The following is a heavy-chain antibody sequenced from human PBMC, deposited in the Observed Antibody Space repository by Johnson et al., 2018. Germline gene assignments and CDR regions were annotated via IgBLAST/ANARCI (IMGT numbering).Heavy chain of an antibody. CDR2: ISSSGSTI. D-gene: IGHD6-13*01. CDR1: GFTFSDYY. CDR3: AGIDSSSWLHYYYYMDV. Sequence: VQLLESGGGLVKPGGSLRLSCAASGFTFSDYYMSWIRQAPGKGLEWVSYISSSGSTIYYADSVKGRFTISRDNAKNSRYLQMNSLRAEDTAVYYLAGIDSSSWLHYYYYMDVWGKGTTVTVSS. J-gene: IGHJ6*03. V-gene: IGHV3-11*04.